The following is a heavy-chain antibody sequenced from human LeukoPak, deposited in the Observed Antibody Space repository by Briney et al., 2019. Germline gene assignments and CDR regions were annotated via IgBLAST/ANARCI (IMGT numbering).Heavy chain of an antibody. CDR3: ARRAAVVGPLYYFDN. V-gene: IGHV1-18*01. CDR2: ISADKTNT. Sequence: ASVKVSCKASGGTFSSYAISWVRQAPGQGLEWMGWISADKTNTNYAQNLQGRVTVTTDTSTSTAYMELRSLGSDDTAVYYCARRAAVVGPLYYFDNWGQGTLITVSS. D-gene: IGHD6-19*01. J-gene: IGHJ4*02. CDR1: GGTFSSYA.